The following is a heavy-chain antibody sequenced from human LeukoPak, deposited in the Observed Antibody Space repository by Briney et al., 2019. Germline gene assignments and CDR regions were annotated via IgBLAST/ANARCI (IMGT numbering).Heavy chain of an antibody. V-gene: IGHV4-39*01. CDR3: ARLGGHNLSRNAFDI. Sequence: KPSETLSLTCTVSGGSVSSNAYYWGWIRQTPGKGLEWIGNAYFSEHKYYNPSLKSRVTIFVDTSKNEFSLKLSSVTAADTAVYYCARLGGHNLSRNAFDIWGRGTLVTVSS. D-gene: IGHD1-1*01. CDR1: GGSVSSNAYY. CDR2: AYFSEHK. J-gene: IGHJ3*02.